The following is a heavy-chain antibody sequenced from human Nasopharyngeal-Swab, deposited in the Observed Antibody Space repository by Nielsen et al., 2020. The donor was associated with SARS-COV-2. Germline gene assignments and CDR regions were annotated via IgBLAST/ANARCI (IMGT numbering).Heavy chain of an antibody. D-gene: IGHD2-15*01. CDR1: GFTFSSYW. CDR3: AKDAWGVVADYFDS. J-gene: IGHJ4*02. V-gene: IGHV3-74*01. Sequence: GESLKISCAASGFTFSSYWMHWVRQVPGKGLVWVSRINNDGSSTYYADSVKGRFTFSRDNSRNTLYLQMNSLKAEDTALYYCAKDAWGVVADYFDSWGQGTLVTVSS. CDR2: INNDGSST.